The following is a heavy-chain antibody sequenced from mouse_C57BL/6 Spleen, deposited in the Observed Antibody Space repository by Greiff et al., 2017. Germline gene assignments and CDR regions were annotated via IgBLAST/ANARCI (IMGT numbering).Heavy chain of an antibody. V-gene: IGHV2-2*01. J-gene: IGHJ2*01. CDR3: ARNRAGSYFDD. CDR2: IWSGGST. D-gene: IGHD4-1*01. Sequence: QVQLQQSGPGLVQPSQSLSITCTVSGFSLTSYGVHWVRQSPGKGLEWLGVIWSGGSTDYNAAFISRLSISKDNSKSQVFFKMNSLQADDTAIYYCARNRAGSYFDDWGQGTTLTVSS. CDR1: GFSLTSYG.